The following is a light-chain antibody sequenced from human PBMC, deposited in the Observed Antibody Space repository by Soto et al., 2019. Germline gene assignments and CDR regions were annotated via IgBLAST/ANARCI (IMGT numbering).Light chain of an antibody. CDR1: RLGGKF. J-gene: IGLJ1*01. V-gene: IGLV3-1*01. Sequence: YELTQPPSVSVSPGQTATITCSGNRLGGKFVCWYQQKPGQSPILVIYEDFKRPSGIPERFSGSNSGNTATLTISGTQAMDEADYYCQAWDTSTGVFGAGTKATVL. CDR3: QAWDTSTGV. CDR2: EDF.